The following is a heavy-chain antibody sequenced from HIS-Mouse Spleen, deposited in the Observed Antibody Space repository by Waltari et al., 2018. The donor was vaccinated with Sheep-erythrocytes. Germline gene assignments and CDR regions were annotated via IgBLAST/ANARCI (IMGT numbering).Heavy chain of an antibody. CDR2: ISSSSSYI. Sequence: EVQLVESGGGLVKHGGSLRLSCAASGFTFRSYSMNWVRQAPGKGLEWVSSISSSSSYIYYADSVKGRFTISRDNAKNSLYLQMNSLRAEDTAVYYCARVASGATFDYWGQGTLVTVSS. CDR1: GFTFRSYS. CDR3: ARVASGATFDY. J-gene: IGHJ4*01. D-gene: IGHD1-26*01. V-gene: IGHV3-21*01.